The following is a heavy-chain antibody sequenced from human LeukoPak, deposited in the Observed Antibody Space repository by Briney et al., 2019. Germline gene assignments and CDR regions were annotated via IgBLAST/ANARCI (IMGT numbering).Heavy chain of an antibody. CDR2: ISSSRSYT. CDR1: GFTFSDYY. V-gene: IGHV3-11*06. Sequence: KPGGSLRLSCAASGFTFSDYYMSWIRQAPGKGLEWVSHISSSRSYTNYADSVKGRFTISRDNAKNSLYLQMNSLRAEDTAVYYCARDCSSTSCYVFWEPGYGVDVWGQGTTVTVSS. D-gene: IGHD2-2*01. CDR3: ARDCSSTSCYVFWEPGYGVDV. J-gene: IGHJ6*02.